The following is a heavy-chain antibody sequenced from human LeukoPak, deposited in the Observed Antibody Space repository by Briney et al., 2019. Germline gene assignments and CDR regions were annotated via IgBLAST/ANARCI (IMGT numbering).Heavy chain of an antibody. CDR3: ASHYYDSSGYYPRLWYFDY. J-gene: IGHJ4*02. CDR1: GGSISSSSYY. CDR2: IYYSGST. D-gene: IGHD3-22*01. V-gene: IGHV4-39*01. Sequence: SETLSLTCTVSGGSISSSSYYWGWLRQPPGKGLEWIGSIYYSGSTYYNPSLKSRVTIYVNTYKNQFSLKLRAVTAARKAVYYCASHYYDSSGYYPRLWYFDYWGQGTLVTVSS.